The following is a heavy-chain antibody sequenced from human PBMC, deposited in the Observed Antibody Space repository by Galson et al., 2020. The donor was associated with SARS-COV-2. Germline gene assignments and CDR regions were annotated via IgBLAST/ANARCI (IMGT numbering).Heavy chain of an antibody. J-gene: IGHJ6*02. CDR3: ARLTEVPAAMTSYYYGMDV. Sequence: IDWDDDKYYSTSLKTRLTISKDTSKNQVVLTMTNMDPVDTATYYCARLTEVPAAMTSYYYGMDVWGQGTTVTVSS. CDR2: IDWDDDK. V-gene: IGHV2-70*01. D-gene: IGHD2-2*01.